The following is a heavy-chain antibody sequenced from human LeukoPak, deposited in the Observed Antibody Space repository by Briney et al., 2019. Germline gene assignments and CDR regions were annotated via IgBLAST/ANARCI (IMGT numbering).Heavy chain of an antibody. CDR2: IQSGGST. V-gene: IGHV3-66*01. Sequence: PGGSLRLSCAASGFNVNNNHMSWVRQAPGKGLEWVSLIQSGGSTHYANSVKGRFTISRDNSKNTLYLQMNSLRAEYTAVYYCARDRGDSSGGPIIDYWGQGTLVTVSS. CDR3: ARDRGDSSGGPIIDY. CDR1: GFNVNNNH. J-gene: IGHJ4*02. D-gene: IGHD6-19*01.